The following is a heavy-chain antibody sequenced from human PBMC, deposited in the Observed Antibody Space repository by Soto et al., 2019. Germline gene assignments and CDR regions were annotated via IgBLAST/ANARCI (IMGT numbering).Heavy chain of an antibody. CDR2: ISYDGSNK. CDR3: AKPYDSSGYYFHFDY. D-gene: IGHD3-22*01. J-gene: IGHJ4*02. V-gene: IGHV3-30*18. Sequence: HPGGSLRLSCAASGFTFSSYGMHWVRQAPGKGLEWVAVISYDGSNKYYADSVKGRFTISRDNSKNTLYPQMNSLRAEDTAVYYCAKPYDSSGYYFHFDYWGQGTLVTVSS. CDR1: GFTFSSYG.